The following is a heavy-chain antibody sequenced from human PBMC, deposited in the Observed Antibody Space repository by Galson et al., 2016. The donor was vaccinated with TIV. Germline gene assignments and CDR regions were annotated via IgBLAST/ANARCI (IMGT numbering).Heavy chain of an antibody. CDR1: GYTFTNYG. Sequence: SVKVSCKASGYTFTNYGMHWVRQAPGQRLEWMGWINTDNDNRKYSQKFQGRVTITRDISARTAYMELSSLRSEDTAVYYCAASHSDAGGYYHPFDYWGQGSLVTVSS. D-gene: IGHD3-22*01. CDR3: AASHSDAGGYYHPFDY. V-gene: IGHV1-3*04. CDR2: INTDNDNR. J-gene: IGHJ4*02.